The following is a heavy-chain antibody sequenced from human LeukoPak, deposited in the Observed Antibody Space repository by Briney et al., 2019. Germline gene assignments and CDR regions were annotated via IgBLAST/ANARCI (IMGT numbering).Heavy chain of an antibody. D-gene: IGHD2-2*01. J-gene: IGHJ4*02. CDR3: AKDQCSSTSCPTDYSDY. V-gene: IGHV3-23*01. Sequence: PGGSLRLSCAASGFTFSSYAMSWVRQAPGKGLEWVSAISGSGGSTYYADSVKGRFTISRDNSKNTLYLQMNSLRAEDTAVYYCAKDQCSSTSCPTDYSDYWGQGTLVTVSS. CDR2: ISGSGGST. CDR1: GFTFSSYA.